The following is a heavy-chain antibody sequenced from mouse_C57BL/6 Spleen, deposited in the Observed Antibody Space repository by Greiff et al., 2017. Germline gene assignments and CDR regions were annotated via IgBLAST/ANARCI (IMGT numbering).Heavy chain of an antibody. CDR3: ARSPTGTGFAY. J-gene: IGHJ3*01. Sequence: LQQPGAELVRPGSSVKLSCKASGYTFTSYWMDWVKQRPGQGLEWIGNIYPSDSETHYNQKFKDKATLTVDKSSSTAYMQLSSLTSEDSAVYYCARSPTGTGFAYWGQGTLVTVSA. D-gene: IGHD4-1*01. CDR1: GYTFTSYW. CDR2: IYPSDSET. V-gene: IGHV1-61*01.